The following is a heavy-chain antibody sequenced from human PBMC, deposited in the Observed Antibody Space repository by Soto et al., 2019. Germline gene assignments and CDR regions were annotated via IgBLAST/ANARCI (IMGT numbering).Heavy chain of an antibody. J-gene: IGHJ6*02. Sequence: QVQLVESGGGVVQPGRSLRLSCAASGFTFSSYAMHWVRQAPGKGLEWVAVISYDGSNKYYADSVKGRFTISRDNSKNTLYLQMNSLRAEDTAVYYCAREDPVMVVAAQSGMDVWGQGTTVTVSS. V-gene: IGHV3-30-3*01. CDR2: ISYDGSNK. CDR3: AREDPVMVVAAQSGMDV. D-gene: IGHD2-15*01. CDR1: GFTFSSYA.